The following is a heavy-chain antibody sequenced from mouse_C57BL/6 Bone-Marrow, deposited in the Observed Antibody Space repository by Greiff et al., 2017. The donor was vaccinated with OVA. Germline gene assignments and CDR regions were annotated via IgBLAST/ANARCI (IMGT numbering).Heavy chain of an antibody. Sequence: EVHLVESGGGLVKPGGSLKLSCAASGFTFSDYGMHWVRQAPEKGLEWVAYISSGSSTIYYADTVKGRFTISRDNAKNTLFLQMTSLRAEDTAMYYCARDLYDGYYSWFAYWGQGTLVTVSA. J-gene: IGHJ3*01. CDR1: GFTFSDYG. CDR3: ARDLYDGYYSWFAY. CDR2: ISSGSSTI. D-gene: IGHD2-3*01. V-gene: IGHV5-17*01.